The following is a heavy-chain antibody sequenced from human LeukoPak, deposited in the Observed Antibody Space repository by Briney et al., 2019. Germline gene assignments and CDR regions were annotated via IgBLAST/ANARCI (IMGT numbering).Heavy chain of an antibody. D-gene: IGHD1-1*01. CDR1: GFTFSSNH. CDR3: ARGPAGYN. CDR2: IYSGGST. J-gene: IGHJ4*02. Sequence: GGSXRLSCAASGFTFSSNHMSWVRQAPGKGLEWVSVIYSGGSTDYSDSVKGRFTISRDNLKNTLYLQMNTLRAEDTAVYYCARGPAGYNWGQGTLVTVSS. V-gene: IGHV3-53*01.